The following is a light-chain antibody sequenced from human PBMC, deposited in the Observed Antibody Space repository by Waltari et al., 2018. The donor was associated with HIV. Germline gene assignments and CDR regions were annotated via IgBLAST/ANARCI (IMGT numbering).Light chain of an antibody. V-gene: IGLV1-47*01. Sequence: SVLTQPPSASGTPGQRVTISCSGTSSNIGSNYVYWYQQLPGTTPTLLVYRNDRRPSEVPDRFSGSKSGTSASLSISGLRSYDEADYYCAAWDDMLSGPVFGGGTKLTVL. CDR3: AAWDDMLSGPV. J-gene: IGLJ2*01. CDR2: RND. CDR1: SSNIGSNY.